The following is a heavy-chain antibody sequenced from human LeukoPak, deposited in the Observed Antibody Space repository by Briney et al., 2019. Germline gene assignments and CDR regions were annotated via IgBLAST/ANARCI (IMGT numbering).Heavy chain of an antibody. J-gene: IGHJ6*04. Sequence: PGGSLRLSCTVSGFTVSSNSWSWVRQAPGKGLEWVSFIYSGGNTHYSDSVKGRFTLSRDNSKNTLYLQMNSLRAEDTAIYYCARRAGEYSHPYDYWGKGTTVTVSS. CDR3: ARRAGEYSHPYDY. CDR1: GFTVSSNS. D-gene: IGHD3-22*01. V-gene: IGHV3-53*01. CDR2: IYSGGNT.